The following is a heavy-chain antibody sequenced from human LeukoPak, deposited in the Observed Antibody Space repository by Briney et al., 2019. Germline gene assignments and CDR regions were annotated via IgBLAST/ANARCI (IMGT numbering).Heavy chain of an antibody. CDR1: GGSISSYY. V-gene: IGHV4-59*08. Sequence: PSETLSLTCTVSGGSISSYYWSWIRQPPGKGLEWIGYIYYSGSTNYNPSLKSRVTISVDTSKNQFSLKLSSVTAADTAVYYCARHDGSRDAFDIWGQGTMVTVSS. J-gene: IGHJ3*02. CDR3: ARHDGSRDAFDI. D-gene: IGHD2-15*01. CDR2: IYYSGST.